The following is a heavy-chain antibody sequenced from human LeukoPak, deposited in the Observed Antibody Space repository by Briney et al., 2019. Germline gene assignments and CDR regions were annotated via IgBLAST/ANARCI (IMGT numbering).Heavy chain of an antibody. D-gene: IGHD6-19*01. CDR2: IKQDGSEK. CDR1: GFTFSSYW. Sequence: GGSLRLSCAASGFTFSSYWMSWVRQAPGKGLEGVANIKQDGSEKYYVDSVKGRFTISRDNAKNSLYLQMNSLRAEDTAVYYCARLNGIALAGTWTSESDSWGQGTLVTVSS. J-gene: IGHJ4*02. CDR3: ARLNGIALAGTWTSESDS. V-gene: IGHV3-7*01.